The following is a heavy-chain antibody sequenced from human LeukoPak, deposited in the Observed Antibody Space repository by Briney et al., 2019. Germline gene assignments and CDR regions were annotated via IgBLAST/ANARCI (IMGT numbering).Heavy chain of an antibody. D-gene: IGHD1-7*01. Sequence: GGSLRLSCAASGFTFSSHWMSWVRQAPGKGLEWVANIKQDGSEKYYVDSVEGRFTISRDNAKNLLYLQMNSLRDEDMAVYYCVREGNYASGFEYWGQGTLVTVSS. J-gene: IGHJ4*02. CDR3: VREGNYASGFEY. CDR2: IKQDGSEK. V-gene: IGHV3-7*01. CDR1: GFTFSSHW.